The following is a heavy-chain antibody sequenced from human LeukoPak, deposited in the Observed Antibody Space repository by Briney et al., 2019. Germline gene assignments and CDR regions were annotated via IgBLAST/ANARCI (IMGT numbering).Heavy chain of an antibody. D-gene: IGHD3-9*01. V-gene: IGHV3-30*04. CDR1: GFTFSSYA. Sequence: GGSLRLSCAASGFTFSSYAMHWVRQAPGKALVWVAVISYGGRNKYYADSVKGRFTTSRNNSKNTLYLQMNSLRAVDSAVYYCARPQSDYDILTGCEVWGQGTLVTVSS. CDR2: ISYGGRNK. CDR3: ARPQSDYDILTGCEV. J-gene: IGHJ4*02.